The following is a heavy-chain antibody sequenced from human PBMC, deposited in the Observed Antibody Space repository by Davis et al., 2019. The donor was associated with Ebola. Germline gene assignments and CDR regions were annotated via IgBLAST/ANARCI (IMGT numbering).Heavy chain of an antibody. Sequence: AASVKVSCKASGGTFSSCAISWVRQAPGQGLEWMGGIIPIFGTANYAQKFQGRVTITADKSTSTAYMELSSLRSEDTAVYYCARGRGVPYGMDVWGQGTTVTVSS. J-gene: IGHJ6*02. CDR2: IIPIFGTA. CDR1: GGTFSSCA. CDR3: ARGRGVPYGMDV. V-gene: IGHV1-69*06. D-gene: IGHD3-16*01.